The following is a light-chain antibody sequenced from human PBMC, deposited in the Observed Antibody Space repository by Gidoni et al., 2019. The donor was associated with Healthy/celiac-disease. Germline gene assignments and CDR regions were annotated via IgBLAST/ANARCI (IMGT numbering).Light chain of an antibody. CDR1: KWGDKY. J-gene: IGLJ2*01. CDR2: QDS. Sequence: SYALTQPPSVSVSPGQTASITCSGDKWGDKYACWYQQKPGQSPVLVIYQDSKRPSGIPERFSGSNSRNTATLTISGTQAMDEADYYCQAWDSSTVVFGGGTKLTVL. V-gene: IGLV3-1*01. CDR3: QAWDSSTVV.